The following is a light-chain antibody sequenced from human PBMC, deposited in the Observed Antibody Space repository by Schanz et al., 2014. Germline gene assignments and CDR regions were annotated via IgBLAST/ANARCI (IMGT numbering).Light chain of an antibody. CDR1: SSDVGSNNI. Sequence: QSALTQPASVSGSPGQSITISCTGTSSDVGSNNIVSWYQQHPGKAPKLMIYEGTKRPLGVSNRFSGSKSGNTASLTISGLQAEDEADYYCCSYAGLSSWVFGGGTKVTVL. CDR3: CSYAGLSSWV. V-gene: IGLV2-23*01. J-gene: IGLJ3*02. CDR2: EGT.